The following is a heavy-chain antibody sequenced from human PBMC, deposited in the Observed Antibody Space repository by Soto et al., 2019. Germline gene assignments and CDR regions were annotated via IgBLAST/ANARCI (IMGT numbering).Heavy chain of an antibody. CDR3: ARTLNEWLLGLE. V-gene: IGHV1-18*01. CDR2: SSAYNGNT. J-gene: IGHJ4*02. CDR1: GYTFSSYG. D-gene: IGHD3-3*01. Sequence: QVKLVQSGGEVKKPGASVKISCKASGYTFSSYGISWVRKAPGQGLEWMGWSSAYNGNTNYSQKFQVRVTMTTDTSTSTAYMELRSLRSDDTAIYYCARTLNEWLLGLEWGQGTLVTVSS.